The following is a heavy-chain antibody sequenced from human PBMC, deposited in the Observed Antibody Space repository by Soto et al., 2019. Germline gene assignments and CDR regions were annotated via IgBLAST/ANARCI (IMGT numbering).Heavy chain of an antibody. Sequence: ASETLSLTCAVYGGSFSGYYWSWIRQPPGKGLEWIGEINHSGSTNYNPSLKSRVTISVDTSKNQFSLKLSSVTAADTAVYYCARFRGASDYWGQGTLVTFSS. CDR3: ARFRGASDY. CDR1: GGSFSGYY. J-gene: IGHJ4*02. D-gene: IGHD3-10*01. CDR2: INHSGST. V-gene: IGHV4-34*01.